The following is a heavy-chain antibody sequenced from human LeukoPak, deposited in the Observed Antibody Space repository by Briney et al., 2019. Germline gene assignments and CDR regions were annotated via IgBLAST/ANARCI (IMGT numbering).Heavy chain of an antibody. CDR3: ARDGGIAAAGTAFDI. Sequence: SETLSLTCAVSGGSISSSNWWSWVRQPPGKGLEWIGEIYHSGSTNYNPSLKSRVTISVDRSKNQFSLKLSSVTAADTAVYYCARDGGIAAAGTAFDIWGQGTMVTVSS. V-gene: IGHV4-4*02. J-gene: IGHJ3*02. D-gene: IGHD6-13*01. CDR1: GGSISSSNW. CDR2: IYHSGST.